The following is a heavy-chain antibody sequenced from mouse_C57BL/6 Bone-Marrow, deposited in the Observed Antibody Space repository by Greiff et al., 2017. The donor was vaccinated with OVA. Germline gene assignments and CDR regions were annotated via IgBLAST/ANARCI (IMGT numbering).Heavy chain of an antibody. Sequence: EVKLVESGGGLVQPGGSLKLSCAASGFTFSDYGMAWVRQAPRKGLEWVAFISNLAYSIYYADTVTGRFTISRENAKNTLYLEMSSLRSEDTAMYYCARRRHYAMDYWGQGTSVTVSS. CDR1: GFTFSDYG. CDR3: ARRRHYAMDY. V-gene: IGHV5-15*04. CDR2: ISNLAYSI. J-gene: IGHJ4*01.